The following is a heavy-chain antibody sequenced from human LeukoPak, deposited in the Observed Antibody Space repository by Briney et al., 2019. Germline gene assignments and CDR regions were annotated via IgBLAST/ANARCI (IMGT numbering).Heavy chain of an antibody. CDR3: ARAAHRGFSFDS. CDR2: ISVSGNT. V-gene: IGHV3-23*01. J-gene: IGHJ4*02. D-gene: IGHD3-10*01. Sequence: GGSLRLSCAASGFTLSSYAMSWVRQGPGKGLEWVSAISVSGNTYHADSVKGRFTISRDSSKNTLYLQMNSLRAGDAAVYYCARAAHRGFSFDSWGQGTLVTVSS. CDR1: GFTLSSYA.